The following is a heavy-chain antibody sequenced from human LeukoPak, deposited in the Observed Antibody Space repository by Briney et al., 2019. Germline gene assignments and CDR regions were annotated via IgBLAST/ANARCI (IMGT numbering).Heavy chain of an antibody. D-gene: IGHD3-10*01. CDR3: GGASPPSGELPDY. CDR2: IYTSGST. V-gene: IGHV4-61*02. CDR1: GGSISSGSYY. J-gene: IGHJ4*02. Sequence: PSQTLSLTCTVSGGSISSGSYYWSWIRQPAGKGLEWIGRIYTSGSTNYNPSLKSRVTISVDTSKNQFSLKLSSVTAADTPVYYCGGASPPSGELPDYWGEGTLVTVSS.